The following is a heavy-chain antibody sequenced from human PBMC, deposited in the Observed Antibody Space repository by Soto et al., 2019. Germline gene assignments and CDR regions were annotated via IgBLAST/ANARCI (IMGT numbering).Heavy chain of an antibody. CDR3: AQDHLWNGYYGDLGFNY. CDR2: ISYDGSNK. CDR1: GFSFSDFG. Sequence: QVQLVESGGVVVQPGRSLRLSCAASGFSFSDFGMHWVRQAPGKGLEWVAVISYDGSNKYYADSVTGRFTISRDNSDNTLYLQMNSLRSEDTAVYFCAQDHLWNGYYGDLGFNYWGQGTLVTISS. J-gene: IGHJ4*02. D-gene: IGHD3-3*01. V-gene: IGHV3-30*18.